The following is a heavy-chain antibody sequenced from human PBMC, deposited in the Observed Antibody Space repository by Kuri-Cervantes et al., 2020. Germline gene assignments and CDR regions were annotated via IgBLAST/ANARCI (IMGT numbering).Heavy chain of an antibody. D-gene: IGHD6-13*01. Sequence: GGSLRLSCAASGFTFSDYYMSWIRQAPGKGLEWVSYISSSSSTIYYADSVKGRFTISRDNAKNSLYLQMNSLRAEDTALYYCAKGGSSSSWENWYFDLWGRGTLVTVSS. CDR2: ISSSSSTI. V-gene: IGHV3-11*01. J-gene: IGHJ2*01. CDR3: AKGGSSSSWENWYFDL. CDR1: GFTFSDYY.